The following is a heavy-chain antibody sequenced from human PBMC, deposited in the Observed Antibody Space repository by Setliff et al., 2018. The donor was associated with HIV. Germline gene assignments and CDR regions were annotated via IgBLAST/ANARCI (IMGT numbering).Heavy chain of an antibody. CDR1: GYAITSGFY. CDR3: ARVALLRYPEAFDI. CDR2: IYTSGST. D-gene: IGHD3-9*01. J-gene: IGHJ3*02. Sequence: PSETLSLTCAVSGYAITSGFYWNWIRQPAGKGLERIGRIYTSGSTNYNPSLKSRVTISVDTSKNQFSLKLSSVTAADTAMYYCARVALLRYPEAFDIWGQGTMVTVSS. V-gene: IGHV4-61*02.